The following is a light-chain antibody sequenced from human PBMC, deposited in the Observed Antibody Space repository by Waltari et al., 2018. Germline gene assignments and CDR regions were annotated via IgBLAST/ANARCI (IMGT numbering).Light chain of an antibody. V-gene: IGKV3-11*01. J-gene: IGKJ4*01. CDR1: QSVSNY. CDR2: GAS. CDR3: QQRSNWPLT. Sequence: VLTQSPDTLSLSPGDRATLACGASQSVSNYLAWYQQKPGQAPRLLIHGASNRATGRPARFSGSGSGTDFTLTISSLGPEDFAVYYCQQRSNWPLTCGGGTTVEI.